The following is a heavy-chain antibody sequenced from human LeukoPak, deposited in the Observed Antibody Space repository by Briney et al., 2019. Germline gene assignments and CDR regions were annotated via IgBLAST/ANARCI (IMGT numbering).Heavy chain of an antibody. Sequence: GGSLEVSCVASGFTFSNTWMSWVRQAPGKGLEWVSRIKSKSVGVTTDYAAPVKGRFAISRDDSKNMLYLQMNNLKTEDTAVYYCTTYNYAGTTGYFDYWGQGTLVTVST. D-gene: IGHD4-17*01. CDR3: TTYNYAGTTGYFDY. J-gene: IGHJ4*02. V-gene: IGHV3-15*01. CDR1: GFTFSNTW. CDR2: IKSKSVGVTT.